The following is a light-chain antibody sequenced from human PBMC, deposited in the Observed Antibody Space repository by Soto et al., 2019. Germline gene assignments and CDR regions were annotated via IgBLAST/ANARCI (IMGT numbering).Light chain of an antibody. Sequence: QSVLTQPRSVSGSPGQSVTISCTGTSSDIGGYNYVSWYQQHPGKAPKLMIYTVTRRPSGFSDRFSGSKSDNTASLTFSGLQADDEADYYCCSYAGSSSYVFGTGTKVTVL. J-gene: IGLJ1*01. CDR2: TVT. CDR1: SSDIGGYNY. CDR3: CSYAGSSSYV. V-gene: IGLV2-11*01.